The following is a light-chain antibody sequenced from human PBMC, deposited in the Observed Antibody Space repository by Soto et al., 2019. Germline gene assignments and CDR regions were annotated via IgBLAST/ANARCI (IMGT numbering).Light chain of an antibody. Sequence: QSALTQPASVSGSPGQSITISCTGTSSDVGGYNYVSWYQQHPGKAPKLMIYEVSNRPSGVSNRFSGSKSGNTASLTISGLQAEDEADYYCAAWDDSLSAYVVFGGGTKLTVL. V-gene: IGLV2-14*01. CDR3: AAWDDSLSAYVV. CDR2: EVS. J-gene: IGLJ2*01. CDR1: SSDVGGYNY.